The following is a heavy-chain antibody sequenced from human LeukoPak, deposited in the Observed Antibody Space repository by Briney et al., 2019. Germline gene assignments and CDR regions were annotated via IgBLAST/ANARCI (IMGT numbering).Heavy chain of an antibody. CDR3: ARDVGAGYSRPLDY. CDR2: IYYSGST. J-gene: IGHJ4*02. CDR1: GGSISSYY. Sequence: SETLSLTCTVSGGSISSYYWSWIRQPPGKGLEWIGYIYYSGSTNYNPSLKSRVTISVDTSKNQFSLKLSSVTAADTAVYYCARDVGAGYSRPLDYWGQGTLVTVSS. V-gene: IGHV4-59*01. D-gene: IGHD3-9*01.